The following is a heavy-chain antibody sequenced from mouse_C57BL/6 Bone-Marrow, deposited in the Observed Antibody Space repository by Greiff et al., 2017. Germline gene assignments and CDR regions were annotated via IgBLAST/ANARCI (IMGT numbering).Heavy chain of an antibody. D-gene: IGHD1-1*01. CDR3: ARGELLRCFPLAY. Sequence: QVQLKQPGTELVKPGASVKLSCKASGYTFTSYWMHWVKQRPGQGLEWIGNINPSNGGTNYNEKFKSKATLTVDKSSSTAYMQLSSLTSEDSAVYYCARGELLRCFPLAYWGRGTLVTVSA. J-gene: IGHJ3*01. CDR2: INPSNGGT. V-gene: IGHV1-53*01. CDR1: GYTFTSYW.